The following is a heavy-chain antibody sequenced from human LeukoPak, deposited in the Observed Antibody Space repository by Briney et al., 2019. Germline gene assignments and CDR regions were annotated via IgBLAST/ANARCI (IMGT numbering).Heavy chain of an antibody. CDR2: INPSGGST. V-gene: IGHV1-46*01. J-gene: IGHJ4*02. D-gene: IGHD6-6*01. Sequence: GASVKVSCKASGYTFTSYYMHWVRQAPGQGLEWMGIINPSGGSTSYAQKFQGRVTMTSDTSTSTVYMEVSSLRFEDTAVYYCARDRGREYSSSDWGQGTLVTVSS. CDR3: ARDRGREYSSSD. CDR1: GYTFTSYY.